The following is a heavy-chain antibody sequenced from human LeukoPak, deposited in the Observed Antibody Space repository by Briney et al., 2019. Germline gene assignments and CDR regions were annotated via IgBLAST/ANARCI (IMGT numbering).Heavy chain of an antibody. CDR3: ARVKGYEGIDY. J-gene: IGHJ4*02. CDR1: GGSFSGYY. D-gene: IGHD3-3*01. V-gene: IGHV4-34*01. Sequence: SETLSLTCAVYGGSFSGYYWSWIRQPPGKGLEWIGEINHSGSTNYNPSLKSRVTISVDTYKNQFSLKLSSVTAADTAVYYCARVKGYEGIDYWGQGTLVTVSS. CDR2: INHSGST.